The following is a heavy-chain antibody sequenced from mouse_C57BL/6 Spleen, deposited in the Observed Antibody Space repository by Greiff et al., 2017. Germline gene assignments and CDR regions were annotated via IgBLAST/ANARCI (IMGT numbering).Heavy chain of an antibody. J-gene: IGHJ4*01. CDR3: ARSPDYCAMDY. CDR1: GFNIKDYY. V-gene: IGHV14-2*01. Sequence: EVQLQQSGAELVKPGASVKLSCTASGFNIKDYYMHWVKQRTEQGLEWIGRIDPEDGETKYAPKFPGKATITADTSSNTAYLQLSSLTSEDTAVYYCARSPDYCAMDYWGQGTSVTVSS. CDR2: IDPEDGET.